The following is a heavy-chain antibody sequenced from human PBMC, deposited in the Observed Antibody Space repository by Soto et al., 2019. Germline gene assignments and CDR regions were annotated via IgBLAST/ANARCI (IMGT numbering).Heavy chain of an antibody. CDR1: GYTFTSYG. CDR3: ARDLALTIFGVASYYYGMDV. V-gene: IGHV1-18*01. D-gene: IGHD3-3*01. J-gene: IGHJ6*02. CDR2: ISAYNGNT. Sequence: ASVKVSCKASGYTFTSYGISGVRQAPGQGLEWMGWISAYNGNTNYAQKLQGRVTMTTDTSTSTAYMELRSLRSDDTAVYYCARDLALTIFGVASYYYGMDVWGQGTTVTVSS.